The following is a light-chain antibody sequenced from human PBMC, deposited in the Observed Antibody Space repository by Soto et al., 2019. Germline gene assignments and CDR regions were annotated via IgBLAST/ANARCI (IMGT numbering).Light chain of an antibody. CDR1: SSDVGGYNY. J-gene: IGLJ2*01. V-gene: IGLV2-14*03. Sequence: QSALTQPASVSGSPGQTITISCTGTSSDVGGYNYVSWFQQHPGNAPKLMIYDVSKRPSGVSTRFSGSKSGNTASLTISGLQAEDEADYHCRSYVGITTLVFGGGTQLTVL. CDR2: DVS. CDR3: RSYVGITTLV.